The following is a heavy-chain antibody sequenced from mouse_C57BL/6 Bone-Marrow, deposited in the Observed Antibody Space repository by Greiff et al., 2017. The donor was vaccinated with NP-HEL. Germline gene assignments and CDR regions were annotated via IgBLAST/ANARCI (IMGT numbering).Heavy chain of an antibody. Sequence: EVMLVESGGGLVKPGGPLKLSCAASGFTFSSYAMSWVRQTPEKRLEWVATISAGGSYTYYPDNVKGRFTISRDNAKNNLYLQMSHLKSEDTAMYYCARVFCRYFDVWGTGTTVTVSS. CDR2: ISAGGSYT. V-gene: IGHV5-4*03. CDR1: GFTFSSYA. CDR3: ARVFCRYFDV. J-gene: IGHJ1*03.